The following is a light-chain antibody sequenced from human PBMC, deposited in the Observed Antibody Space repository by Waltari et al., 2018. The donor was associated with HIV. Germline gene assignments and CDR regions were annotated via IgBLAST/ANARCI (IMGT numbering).Light chain of an antibody. CDR2: RNN. Sequence: QSVLTQPPSASGTPGQTVTISCSGSSSNIGGNYVYWYQRLPGTAPKLLIYRNNQRPSGVPDPFSGAKSGTSASLAISGLRSEDEADYYCASWDDSLSGWVFGGGTKVTVL. CDR3: ASWDDSLSGWV. V-gene: IGLV1-47*01. CDR1: SSNIGGNY. J-gene: IGLJ3*02.